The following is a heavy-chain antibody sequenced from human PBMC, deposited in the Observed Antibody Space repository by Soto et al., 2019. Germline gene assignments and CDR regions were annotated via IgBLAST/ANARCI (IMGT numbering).Heavy chain of an antibody. CDR2: IWYDGSNK. D-gene: IGHD4-17*01. V-gene: IGHV3-33*01. CDR1: GFTFSSYG. Sequence: QVQLMESGGGVVQPGRSLRLSCAASGFTFSSYGMHWVRQAPGKGLEWVAVIWYDGSNKYYADSVKGRFTISRDNSKNTLYLQMNSLRAEDTAVYYCARDHYGDYANWFDPWGQGTLVTVSS. CDR3: ARDHYGDYANWFDP. J-gene: IGHJ5*02.